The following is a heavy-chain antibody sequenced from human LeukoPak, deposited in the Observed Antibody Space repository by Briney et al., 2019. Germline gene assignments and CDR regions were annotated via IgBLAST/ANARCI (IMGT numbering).Heavy chain of an antibody. CDR2: INHSGST. V-gene: IGHV4-34*01. D-gene: IGHD5-12*01. CDR1: GGSFSGYY. CDR3: ARGHPPDGATTDY. J-gene: IGHJ4*02. Sequence: SETLSLTCAVYGGSFSGYYWSWIRQPPGKGLEWIGEINHSGSTNYNPSLKSRVTISVDTSKNQFSLKLSSVTAADTAVYYCARGHPPDGATTDYWGQGTLVTVSS.